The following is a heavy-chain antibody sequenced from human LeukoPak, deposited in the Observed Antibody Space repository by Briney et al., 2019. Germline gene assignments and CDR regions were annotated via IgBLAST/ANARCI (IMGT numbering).Heavy chain of an antibody. J-gene: IGHJ4*02. D-gene: IGHD3-16*01. CDR1: GXSFSGXY. Sequence: ETLSLXXXVYGXSFSGXYWSWIRQPPGKGLEWIGEINHSGSTNYKPSLKRRVTISVDTSKNQFSLKLSSVTAADTAVYYCARGGPDYVWGSRAQYFDYWGQGTLVTVSS. CDR3: ARGGPDYVWGSRAQYFDY. CDR2: INHSGST. V-gene: IGHV4-34*01.